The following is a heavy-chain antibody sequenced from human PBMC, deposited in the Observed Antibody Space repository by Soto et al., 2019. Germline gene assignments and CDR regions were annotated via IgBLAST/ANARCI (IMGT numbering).Heavy chain of an antibody. J-gene: IGHJ5*02. V-gene: IGHV2-5*02. CDR2: IYWDDDK. Sequence: QITLKESGPTLVKPTQTLTLTCTFSGFSLSTSGVGVGWIRQPPGKALEWLALIYWDDDKRYSPSLKSRLTITKDTSKNQVVLTMTNMDPVDTATYYCAHRPPSLLFGDNWFDPWGQGTLVTVSS. D-gene: IGHD3-10*01. CDR3: AHRPPSLLFGDNWFDP. CDR1: GFSLSTSGVG.